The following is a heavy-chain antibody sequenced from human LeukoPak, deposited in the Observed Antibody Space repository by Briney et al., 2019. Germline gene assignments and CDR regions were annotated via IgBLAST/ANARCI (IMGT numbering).Heavy chain of an antibody. CDR1: GFTFSDYY. V-gene: IGHV3-11*04. D-gene: IGHD3-3*01. CDR2: ISSSGSTI. Sequence: GGSLRLSCAASGFTFSDYYMSWIRQAPGKGLEWVSYISSSGSTIYYADSVKGRFTISRDNAKNSLYLQMNSLRAEDTAVYYCARATTESITIFGVAPGYWGQGTLVTVSS. J-gene: IGHJ4*02. CDR3: ARATTESITIFGVAPGY.